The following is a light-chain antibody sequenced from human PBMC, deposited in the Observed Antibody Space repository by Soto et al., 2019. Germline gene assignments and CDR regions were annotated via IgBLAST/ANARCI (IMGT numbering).Light chain of an antibody. J-gene: IGKJ1*01. Sequence: DIQMTQSPSTLSASVGDRVTITCRASESMSNCLAWYQQKPGKAPKLLIYAASTLQSGVPSRFSGSGSGTDFTLTISCLQSEDFATYYCQQYYSYPRTFGQGTKVDIK. CDR1: ESMSNC. CDR2: AAS. V-gene: IGKV1-5*01. CDR3: QQYYSYPRT.